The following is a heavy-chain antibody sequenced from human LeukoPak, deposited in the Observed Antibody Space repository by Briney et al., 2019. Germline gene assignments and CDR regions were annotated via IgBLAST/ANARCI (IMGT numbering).Heavy chain of an antibody. CDR3: AKAGGYYDILTGYPSGYFDD. V-gene: IGHV3-23*01. CDR2: ISGSGGST. J-gene: IGHJ4*02. Sequence: GGSLRLSCAASGFTFSSYAMSWVRQAPGKGLEWVSAISGSGGSTYYADSVKGRFTISRDNSKNTLYLQMNSLRAEDTAVYYCAKAGGYYDILTGYPSGYFDDWGQGTLVTVSS. CDR1: GFTFSSYA. D-gene: IGHD3-9*01.